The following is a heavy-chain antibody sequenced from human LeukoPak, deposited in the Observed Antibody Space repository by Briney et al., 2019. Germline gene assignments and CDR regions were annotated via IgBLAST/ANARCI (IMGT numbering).Heavy chain of an antibody. CDR2: INTDGSIT. Sequence: GGSLRLSCAASGFTFSSYWMHWVREAPGKGLVWVSRINTDGSITTDADSVKGRFTISRDNSKNTLYLQMNSLRTEDTAVYYCARALGSSWDSSLDSWGQGTLVPVSS. D-gene: IGHD6-13*01. CDR1: GFTFSSYW. CDR3: ARALGSSWDSSLDS. J-gene: IGHJ4*02. V-gene: IGHV3-74*01.